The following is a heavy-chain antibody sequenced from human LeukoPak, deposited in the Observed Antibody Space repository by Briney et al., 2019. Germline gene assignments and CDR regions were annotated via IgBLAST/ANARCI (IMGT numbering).Heavy chain of an antibody. J-gene: IGHJ3*02. CDR1: GYTFTSYD. V-gene: IGHV1-8*01. Sequence: ASVKVSCKASGYTFTSYDINWVRQATGQGLEWMGWMNPNSGNTGYAQKFQGRVTMTRNTSISTAYMELSSLRSEDTAVYYCARGAHSSSWYDDVFDIWGQGTMVTVSS. CDR2: MNPNSGNT. CDR3: ARGAHSSSWYDDVFDI. D-gene: IGHD6-13*01.